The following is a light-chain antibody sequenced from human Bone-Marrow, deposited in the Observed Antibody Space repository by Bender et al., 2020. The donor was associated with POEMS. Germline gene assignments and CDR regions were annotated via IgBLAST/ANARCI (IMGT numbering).Light chain of an antibody. CDR2: EVT. CDR1: SSDVGSYNL. CDR3: CSFGGLGV. Sequence: QSALTQPASVSGSPGQSITISCTGTSSDVGSYNLVSWYQQYPGRAPKLIIFEVTKRPSGVSHRFSGSKSGNTASLTISRLQAEDEADYYCCSFGGLGVFGSGTTVTVL. V-gene: IGLV2-23*02. J-gene: IGLJ1*01.